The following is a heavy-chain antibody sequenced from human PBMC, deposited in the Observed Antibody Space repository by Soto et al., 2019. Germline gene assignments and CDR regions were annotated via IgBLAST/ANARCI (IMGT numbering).Heavy chain of an antibody. CDR2: VYYSDSI. CDR1: GGSLSSYY. Sequence: PSETLSLTCTVSGGSLSSYYWSWIRQAPGKGLENLGYVYYSDSINYNPSFKSRVTISVDTSKNQFSLKLSSVTAADTAVYYCARRYGTTFDYWGQGTLVTVSS. J-gene: IGHJ4*02. CDR3: ARRYGTTFDY. V-gene: IGHV4-59*08. D-gene: IGHD1-1*01.